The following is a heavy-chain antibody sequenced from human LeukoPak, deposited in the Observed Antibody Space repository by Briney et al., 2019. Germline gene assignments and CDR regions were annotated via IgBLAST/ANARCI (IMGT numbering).Heavy chain of an antibody. V-gene: IGHV4-59*08. J-gene: IGHJ4*02. Sequence: SETLSLTCTVSGGSISSYYWSWIRQPPGKGLEWLGYIYYSGSTNYNPSLKSQVNISVDTSKNQFSLKVTSVTAADTAVYYCARLPCISTSCSRRWAFDYWGQGTLVTVSS. CDR1: GGSISSYY. CDR3: ARLPCISTSCSRRWAFDY. CDR2: IYYSGST. D-gene: IGHD2-2*01.